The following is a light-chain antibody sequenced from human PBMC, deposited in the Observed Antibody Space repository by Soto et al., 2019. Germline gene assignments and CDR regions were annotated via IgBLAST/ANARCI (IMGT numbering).Light chain of an antibody. CDR1: QYVSSS. CDR2: GAS. Sequence: EIEMTQSPATLSVSRGERATLSCRASQYVSSSVAWYQQKPGQAPRLLIYGASTRAIGIPARFSGSGSGTEFILTISSLQSEDFAVYHCQQYKDWPTTFGQGTKVDI. V-gene: IGKV3-15*01. J-gene: IGKJ1*01. CDR3: QQYKDWPTT.